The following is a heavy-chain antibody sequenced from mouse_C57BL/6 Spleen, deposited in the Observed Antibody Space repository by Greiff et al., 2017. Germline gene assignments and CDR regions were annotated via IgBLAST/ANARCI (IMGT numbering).Heavy chain of an antibody. D-gene: IGHD2-4*01. Sequence: EVQRVESGGDLVKPGGSLKLSCAASGFTFSSYGMSWVRQTPDKRLEWVATISSGGSYTYYPDSVKGRFTISRDNAKNTLYLQMSSLKSEDTAMYYCARRGYDYDSDYWGQGTTLTVSS. J-gene: IGHJ2*01. CDR1: GFTFSSYG. CDR3: ARRGYDYDSDY. V-gene: IGHV5-6*01. CDR2: ISSGGSYT.